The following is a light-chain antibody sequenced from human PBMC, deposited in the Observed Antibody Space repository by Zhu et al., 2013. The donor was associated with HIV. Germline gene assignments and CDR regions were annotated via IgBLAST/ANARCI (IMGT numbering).Light chain of an antibody. CDR3: AAWDDSLTGPV. Sequence: QSVLTQPPSASGTPGQRITISCSGTTSNIGTNYVYWYQQLPGTAPKLLIFMNNQRPSGVPDRFSGSKSGTSASLAISGLRSEDETDYYCAAWDDSLTGPVFGGGTKVTVL. V-gene: IGLV1-47*01. J-gene: IGLJ3*02. CDR1: TSNIGTNY. CDR2: MNN.